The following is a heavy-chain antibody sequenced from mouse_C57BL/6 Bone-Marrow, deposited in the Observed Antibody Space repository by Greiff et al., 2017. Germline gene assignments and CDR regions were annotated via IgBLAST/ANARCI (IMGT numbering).Heavy chain of an antibody. CDR2: INPGSGGT. Sequence: QVQLKQSGAELVRPGTSVKVSCKASGYAFTNYLIEWVKQRPGQGLEWIGVINPGSGGTNYNEKFKGKATLTADKSSSTAYMQLSSLTSEDSAVYFCARQGWLLREFAYWGQGTLVTVSA. CDR3: ARQGWLLREFAY. J-gene: IGHJ3*01. CDR1: GYAFTNYL. D-gene: IGHD2-3*01. V-gene: IGHV1-54*01.